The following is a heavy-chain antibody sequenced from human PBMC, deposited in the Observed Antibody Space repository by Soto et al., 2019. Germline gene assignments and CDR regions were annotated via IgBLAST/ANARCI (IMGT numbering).Heavy chain of an antibody. CDR3: ARDYLVVPHRVIDY. J-gene: IGHJ4*02. CDR1: GFTFSSFG. D-gene: IGHD2-2*01. CDR2: ITSDSSTR. Sequence: PGGSLRLSCAVSGFTFSSFGMNWVRQAPGKGLEWISYITSDSSTRHYADFVKGRFTISRDNSKNTLYLQMNSLRAEDTAVYYCARDYLVVPHRVIDYWGQGTLVTVSS. V-gene: IGHV3-48*01.